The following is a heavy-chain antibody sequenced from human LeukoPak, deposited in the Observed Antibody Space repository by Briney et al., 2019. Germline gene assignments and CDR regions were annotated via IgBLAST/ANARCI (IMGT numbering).Heavy chain of an antibody. CDR1: GGSIGFYF. J-gene: IGHJ5*02. V-gene: IGHV4-4*07. Sequence: SETLSLTCTVSGGSIGFYFWSWIRQSAGKGLEWIGRINGNGVTNNNPSLKSRLTMSVDSSKNQFSLNLRSVTAADTSVYYCVRDELRTTYRFSWDPWGQGILVTV. CDR2: INGNGVT. CDR3: VRDELRTTYRFSWDP. D-gene: IGHD3-16*02.